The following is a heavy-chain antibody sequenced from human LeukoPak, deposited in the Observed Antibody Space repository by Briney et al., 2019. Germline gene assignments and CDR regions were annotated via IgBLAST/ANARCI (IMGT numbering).Heavy chain of an antibody. CDR3: ARDSSEHCYFDL. CDR2: IYTSGST. J-gene: IGHJ2*01. Sequence: PSETLSLTCTVSGGSISRYYWSWIRQPAGKGLEWIGRIYTSGSTNYNPSLKSRVTISVDTSKNQLSLKLSSVTAAATDVYSCARDSSEHCYFDLWGRGTLVTVSS. V-gene: IGHV4-4*07. CDR1: GGSISRYY. D-gene: IGHD6-19*01.